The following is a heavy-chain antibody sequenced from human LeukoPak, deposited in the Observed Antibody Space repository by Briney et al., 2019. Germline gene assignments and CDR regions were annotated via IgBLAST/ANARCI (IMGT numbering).Heavy chain of an antibody. Sequence: GGSLRLSCEVSGFTFSSYEMNWVRQAPGKGLEWVSYISSSGSTIYYADSVKGRFTISRDNAKNSLYLQMNSLRAEDMAVYYCAGSFDWSHFDYWGQGTLVSVSS. V-gene: IGHV3-48*03. D-gene: IGHD3-9*01. CDR2: ISSSGSTI. CDR1: GFTFSSYE. CDR3: AGSFDWSHFDY. J-gene: IGHJ4*02.